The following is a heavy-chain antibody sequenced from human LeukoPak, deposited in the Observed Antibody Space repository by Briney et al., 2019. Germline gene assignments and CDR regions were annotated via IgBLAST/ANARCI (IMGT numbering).Heavy chain of an antibody. Sequence: SETLSLTCAVSGGSISSSNWWSWVLQPPGKGLEWIGEIYHSGSTNYNPSLKSRVTISVDTSKNQFSLKLSSVTAADTAVYYCARLSPRYYYGSGSYNYWGQGTLVTVSS. CDR3: ARLSPRYYYGSGSYNY. V-gene: IGHV4-4*02. CDR1: GGSISSSNW. CDR2: IYHSGST. J-gene: IGHJ4*02. D-gene: IGHD3-10*01.